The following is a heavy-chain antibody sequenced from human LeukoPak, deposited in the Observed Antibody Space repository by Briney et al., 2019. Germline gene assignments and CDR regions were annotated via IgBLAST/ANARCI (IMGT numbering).Heavy chain of an antibody. D-gene: IGHD1-26*01. CDR1: GYTVTGYY. Sequence: ASVKVSCKASGYTVTGYYIHWMRQAPGQGLEWMGWINPNSGGTIYAQNFQGRVTLTRDTSISTAYMELSRLRSDDTAVYYCAPLAGSSDDFDIWGQGTVVTVSS. V-gene: IGHV1-2*02. CDR2: INPNSGGT. CDR3: APLAGSSDDFDI. J-gene: IGHJ3*02.